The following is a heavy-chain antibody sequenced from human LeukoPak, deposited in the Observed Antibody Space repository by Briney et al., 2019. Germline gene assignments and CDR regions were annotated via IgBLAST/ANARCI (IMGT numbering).Heavy chain of an antibody. V-gene: IGHV4-39*01. CDR1: RGSISSRSDY. D-gene: IGHD3-3*01. Sequence: SETLSLTCTVSRGSISSRSDYWWAWIRQPPGKGLEWIGSVYYSGSTYYNPSLKSRLTISVDTSKDQFSLNLASVTAADTAVYHCARQRASGTWAFDYWGQGTLLTVSS. J-gene: IGHJ4*02. CDR3: ARQRASGTWAFDY. CDR2: VYYSGST.